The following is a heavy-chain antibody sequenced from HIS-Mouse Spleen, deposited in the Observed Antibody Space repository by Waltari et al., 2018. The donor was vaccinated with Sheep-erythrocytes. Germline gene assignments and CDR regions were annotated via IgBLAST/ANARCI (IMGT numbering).Heavy chain of an antibody. CDR2: MNPNSGNT. CDR1: GYTFTSYD. D-gene: IGHD6-13*01. Sequence: QVQLVQSGAEVKKPGASVKVSCKASGYTFTSYDINWVRQATGQGLEWMGWMNPNSGNTGYAQKFQGRGTMTRNTSISTAYMGLSSLRSEDTAVYYCARGIAAAGTDWFDPWGQGTLVTVSS. J-gene: IGHJ5*02. V-gene: IGHV1-8*01. CDR3: ARGIAAAGTDWFDP.